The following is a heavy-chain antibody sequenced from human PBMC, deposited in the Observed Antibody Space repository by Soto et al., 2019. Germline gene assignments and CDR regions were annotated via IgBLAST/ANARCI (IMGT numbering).Heavy chain of an antibody. J-gene: IGHJ4*02. CDR3: ARDEDCGGDCYSYYFDY. D-gene: IGHD2-21*02. V-gene: IGHV3-33*01. Sequence: QVQLVESGGGVVQPGRSLRLSFAASGFTFSSYGMHWVRQAPGKGLEWVAVIWYDGSNKYYADSVKGRFTISRDNSKNTLYLQMNSLRAEDTAVYYCARDEDCGGDCYSYYFDYWGQGTLVTVSS. CDR2: IWYDGSNK. CDR1: GFTFSSYG.